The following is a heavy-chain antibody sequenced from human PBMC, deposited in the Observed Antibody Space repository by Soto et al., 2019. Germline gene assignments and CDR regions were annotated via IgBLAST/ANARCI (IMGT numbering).Heavy chain of an antibody. V-gene: IGHV3-23*01. CDR3: AKGAGSSGWYLVLTDDY. D-gene: IGHD6-19*01. Sequence: QPGGSLRLSCAASGFTFSSYAMSWVRQAPGKGLEWVSAISGSGGSTYYADSVKGRFTISRDNSKNTLYLQMNSLRAEDMAVYYCAKGAGSSGWYLVLTDDYWGQGTLVTVSS. J-gene: IGHJ4*02. CDR2: ISGSGGST. CDR1: GFTFSSYA.